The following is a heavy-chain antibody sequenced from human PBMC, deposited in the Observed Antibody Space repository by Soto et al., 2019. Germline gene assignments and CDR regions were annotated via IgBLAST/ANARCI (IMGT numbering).Heavy chain of an antibody. V-gene: IGHV3-23*01. D-gene: IGHD6-19*01. CDR3: AKALELAVAGTFPLDP. CDR1: GFTFSSYA. Sequence: GGSLRLSCAASGFTFSSYAMSWVRQAPGKGLEWVSAISGSGGSTYYADSVKGRFTISRDNSKNTLYLQMNSLRAEDTAVYYCAKALELAVAGTFPLDPWAQGALVTVSS. CDR2: ISGSGGST. J-gene: IGHJ5*02.